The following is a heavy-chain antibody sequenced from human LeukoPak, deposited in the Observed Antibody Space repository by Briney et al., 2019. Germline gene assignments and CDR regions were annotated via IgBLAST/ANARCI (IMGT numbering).Heavy chain of an antibody. CDR1: GYTFTSYD. J-gene: IGHJ3*02. CDR2: MNPNSGNT. V-gene: IGHV1-8*01. D-gene: IGHD1-26*01. CDR3: ARRWEPYDDAFDI. Sequence: GASVKVSCKASGYTFTSYDINWVRQATGQGLEWMGWMNPNSGNTGYAQKFQGRVTMTRNTSISTAYMELSRLRSDDTAVYYCARRWEPYDDAFDIWGQGTMVTVSS.